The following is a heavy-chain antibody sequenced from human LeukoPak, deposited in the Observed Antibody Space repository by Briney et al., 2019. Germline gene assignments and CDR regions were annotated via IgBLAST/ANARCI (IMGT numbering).Heavy chain of an antibody. Sequence: SETLSLTCTVSGVSISSYYWSWIRQPPGKGLEWIGYIYYSGSTNYNPSLKSRVTISVDTSKNQFSLKLSSVTAADTAVYYCARGGYCSSTSCYIPQHAEYFQHWGQGTLVAVSS. CDR1: GVSISSYY. CDR2: IYYSGST. CDR3: ARGGYCSSTSCYIPQHAEYFQH. J-gene: IGHJ1*01. D-gene: IGHD2-2*02. V-gene: IGHV4-59*01.